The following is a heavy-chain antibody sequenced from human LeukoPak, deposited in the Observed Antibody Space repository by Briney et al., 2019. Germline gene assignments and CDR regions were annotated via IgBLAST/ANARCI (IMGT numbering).Heavy chain of an antibody. J-gene: IGHJ4*02. CDR3: ARAFSSSWLQFDY. V-gene: IGHV4-34*01. CDR1: GGSFSGYY. CDR2: INHSGST. D-gene: IGHD6-13*01. Sequence: SETLSLTCAVYGGSFSGYYWSWIRQPPGKGLEWIGEINHSGSTNYNPSLKSRVTISVDTSKNQFSLKLSSVTAADTAVYYCARAFSSSWLQFDYWGQGTLVTVSS.